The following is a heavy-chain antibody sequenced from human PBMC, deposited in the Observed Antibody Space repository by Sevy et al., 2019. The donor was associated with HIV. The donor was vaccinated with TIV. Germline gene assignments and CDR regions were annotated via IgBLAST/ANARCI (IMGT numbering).Heavy chain of an antibody. CDR1: GTSITNYF. J-gene: IGHJ4*02. CDR3: ARGSYYVVY. Sequence: SETLSLTCTVSGTSITNYFWSWIRQPPGNGLEWIGYISNSGSTNYIPSLKGRVTISLDTSKNQFSLKLTSVTAADTAVYYCARGSYYVVYWGQGTLVTVSS. CDR2: ISNSGST. D-gene: IGHD1-26*01. V-gene: IGHV4-59*12.